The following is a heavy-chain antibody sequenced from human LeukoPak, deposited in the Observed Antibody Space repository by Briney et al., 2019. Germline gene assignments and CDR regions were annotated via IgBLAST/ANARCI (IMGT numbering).Heavy chain of an antibody. V-gene: IGHV3-21*01. Sequence: GGSLRLSCAASGFTFSSYSMNWVRQAPGKGLEWVSSISSSSSYIYYADSVKGRFTISRDNAKNSLYLQMNSLRVEDTAVYYCARDPYNGSYGDYYYYYMDVWGRGTTVTISS. CDR2: ISSSSSYI. J-gene: IGHJ6*03. D-gene: IGHD1-26*01. CDR3: ARDPYNGSYGDYYYYYMDV. CDR1: GFTFSSYS.